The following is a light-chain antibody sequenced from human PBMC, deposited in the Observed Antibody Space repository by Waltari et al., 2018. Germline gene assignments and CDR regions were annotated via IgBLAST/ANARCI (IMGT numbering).Light chain of an antibody. V-gene: IGLV1-47*01. CDR3: AAWDDSLSGPV. CDR1: SSNIGSNY. CDR2: RNN. J-gene: IGLJ2*01. Sequence: QSVLTHPPSASGTTGQRVTIPCSGSSSNIGSNYVYWYQQPPGTAPKLLIYRNNQRPSGVPDRFSGSKSGTSASLAISGLRSEDEADYYCAAWDDSLSGPVFGGGTKLTVL.